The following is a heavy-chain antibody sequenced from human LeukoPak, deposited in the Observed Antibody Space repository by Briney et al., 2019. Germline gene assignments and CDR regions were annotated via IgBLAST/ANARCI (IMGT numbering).Heavy chain of an antibody. D-gene: IGHD5-24*01. J-gene: IGHJ3*02. CDR3: ARDLLWEMATKDPGGAFDI. V-gene: IGHV3-66*01. CDR1: GFTVSSNY. Sequence: GGSLRLSCAASGFTVSSNYMSWVRQAPGKGLEWVSVIYSGGSTYYADSVKGRFTISRDNSKNTLYLQMNSLRAEDTAVYYCARDLLWEMATKDPGGAFDIWGQGTMVTVSS. CDR2: IYSGGST.